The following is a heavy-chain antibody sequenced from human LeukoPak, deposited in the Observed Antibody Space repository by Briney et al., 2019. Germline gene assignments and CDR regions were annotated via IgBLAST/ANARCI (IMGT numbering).Heavy chain of an antibody. J-gene: IGHJ4*02. V-gene: IGHV3-30*18. Sequence: PGGSLRLSCAASGFTFSSYGMHWVRQAPGKGLEWVAVISYDGSNKYYADSVKGRFTISRDNSKNTLYLQMNSLRAEDTAVYYCAKEYTPATAIPDYWGQGTLVTVSS. CDR3: AKEYTPATAIPDY. CDR1: GFTFSSYG. CDR2: ISYDGSNK. D-gene: IGHD2-21*02.